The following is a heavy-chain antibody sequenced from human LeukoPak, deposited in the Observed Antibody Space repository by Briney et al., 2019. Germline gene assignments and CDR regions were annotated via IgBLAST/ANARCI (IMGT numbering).Heavy chain of an antibody. J-gene: IGHJ6*02. Sequence: GASVKVSCKASGYTFTNYAMNWVRQAPGQGLEWMGWINTNTGDPTYAQGFTGRFVFSLDTAVSTAYLQISSLKAEDTAVYYCAREIRPVVTILGVVPTPLYYYYGMDVWGQGTTVTVSS. CDR3: AREIRPVVTILGVVPTPLYYYYGMDV. D-gene: IGHD3-3*01. CDR1: GYTFTNYA. CDR2: INTNTGDP. V-gene: IGHV7-4-1*02.